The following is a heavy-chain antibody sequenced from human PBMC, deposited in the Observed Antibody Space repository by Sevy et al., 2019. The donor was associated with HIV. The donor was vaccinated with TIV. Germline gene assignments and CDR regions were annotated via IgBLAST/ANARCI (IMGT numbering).Heavy chain of an antibody. CDR3: SRDLRLRGYSYGCFDY. J-gene: IGHJ4*02. Sequence: ASVKVSCKASGYTCTGQYIHWVRPAPRQGLEWMGWINPNSGDTNYAQEFQGRVTMTRDTSISTAYMELSGLKSDDTAVYYCSRDLRLRGYSYGCFDYWGQGTLVTVSS. V-gene: IGHV1-2*02. D-gene: IGHD5-18*01. CDR2: INPNSGDT. CDR1: GYTCTGQY.